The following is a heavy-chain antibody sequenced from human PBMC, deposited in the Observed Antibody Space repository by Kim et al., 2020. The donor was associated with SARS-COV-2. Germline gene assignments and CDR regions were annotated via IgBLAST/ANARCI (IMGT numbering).Heavy chain of an antibody. CDR1: GGTFSTYA. CDR3: AREREIHSPAFDI. J-gene: IGHJ3*02. CDR2: ISPVFGAA. V-gene: IGHV1-69*13. D-gene: IGHD5-18*01. Sequence: SVKVSCKASGGTFSTYAIYWVRQAPGQGLEWMGEISPVFGAANYAHKFQGRLTITADESTSTAYMELTSLRSEDTAIFYCAREREIHSPAFDIWGHGTMVTVST.